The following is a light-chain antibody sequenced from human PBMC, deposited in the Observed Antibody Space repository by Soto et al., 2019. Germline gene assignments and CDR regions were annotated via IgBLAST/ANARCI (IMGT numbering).Light chain of an antibody. Sequence: DFQMTQSPSTLSASVGDRVTITCRASQSIGSSLAWYQQKPGKAPNLLIYVASNVESGVPSSFSGSGSGTEFVLAFSSLPPDDFATYYRPQSKHYTWTFGQATKVEIQ. CDR1: QSIGSS. V-gene: IGKV1-5*03. CDR2: VAS. J-gene: IGKJ1*01. CDR3: PQSKHYTWT.